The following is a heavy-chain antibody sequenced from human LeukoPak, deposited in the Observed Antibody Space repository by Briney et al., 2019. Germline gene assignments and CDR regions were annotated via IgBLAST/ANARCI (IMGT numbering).Heavy chain of an antibody. Sequence: PGGSLRLSCAASGFTFSSYSMNWVRQAPGKGLEWVSSISSSSSYIYYADSVKGRFTISRDNSKNTLYLQMNSLRAEDTAVYYCAKVRGRGWELLPGAFDIWGQGTMVTVSS. CDR3: AKVRGRGWELLPGAFDI. V-gene: IGHV3-21*01. D-gene: IGHD1-26*01. CDR2: ISSSSSYI. CDR1: GFTFSSYS. J-gene: IGHJ3*02.